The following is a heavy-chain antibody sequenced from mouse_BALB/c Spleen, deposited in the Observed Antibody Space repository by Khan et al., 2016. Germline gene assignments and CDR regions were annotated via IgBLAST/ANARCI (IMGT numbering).Heavy chain of an antibody. Sequence: QVQLKQSGAELAKPGASVKMSCKASGYTFTHYWMHWVKQRPGQDLEWIGYINPSAGYTYYNQKFKDKATLTADKSSSTVYMQLSSRTSEDSAVYFWARIEWGDVVDYWGQGATLTVSS. CDR1: GYTFTHYW. CDR2: INPSAGYT. D-gene: IGHD1-3*01. V-gene: IGHV1-7*01. J-gene: IGHJ2*01. CDR3: ARIEWGDVVDY.